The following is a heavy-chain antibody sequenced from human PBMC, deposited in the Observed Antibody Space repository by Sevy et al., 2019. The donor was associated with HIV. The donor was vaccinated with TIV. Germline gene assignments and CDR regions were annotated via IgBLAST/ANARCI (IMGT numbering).Heavy chain of an antibody. Sequence: GGSLRLSCAASGFSFSNYAMSWVRQAPLKGLEWVSVISGSGGTTFYADSVKGRFTISRDNFKNTLYLQMNSLRAEDTAVYYCVTVPSGPNHAFGVVQVAWGQGTLVTVSS. D-gene: IGHD3-3*01. CDR2: ISGSGGTT. CDR1: GFSFSNYA. V-gene: IGHV3-23*01. CDR3: VTVPSGPNHAFGVVQVA. J-gene: IGHJ4*02.